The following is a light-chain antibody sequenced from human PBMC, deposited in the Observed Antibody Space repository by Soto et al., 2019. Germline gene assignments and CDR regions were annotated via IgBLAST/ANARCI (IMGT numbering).Light chain of an antibody. J-gene: IGLJ1*01. CDR2: DVS. V-gene: IGLV2-14*01. CDR1: SSDVGGYDY. CDR3: SPYTINNSRV. Sequence: QSVLTQPASVSGSPGQSITISCTGTSSDVGGYDYVSWYQQHPGKAPKVMIYDVSDRPSGVSNRFSGSKSGNTASLTISGLQAEDEADYYCSPYTINNSRVFGAGTKVTVL.